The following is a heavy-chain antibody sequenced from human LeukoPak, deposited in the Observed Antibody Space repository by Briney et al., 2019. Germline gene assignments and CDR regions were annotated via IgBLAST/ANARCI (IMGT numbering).Heavy chain of an antibody. D-gene: IGHD3-9*01. J-gene: IGHJ4*02. CDR2: ISGSGGST. Sequence: GGSLRLSCAASGFTFSSYAMSWVRQAPGKGLEWVSAISGSGGSTYYADSVKGRFTISRDNSKNTLYLQMNSLRAEDTAVYYCAKRPNYDILTGYLPFDYWGQGTLVTVSS. V-gene: IGHV3-23*01. CDR3: AKRPNYDILTGYLPFDY. CDR1: GFTFSSYA.